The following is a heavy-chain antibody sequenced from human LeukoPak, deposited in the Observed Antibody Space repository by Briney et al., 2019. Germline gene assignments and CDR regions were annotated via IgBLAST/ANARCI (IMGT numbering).Heavy chain of an antibody. V-gene: IGHV3-48*01. CDR2: ISSGSSTI. D-gene: IGHD3-9*01. CDR1: GFTFSSYS. J-gene: IGHJ4*02. CDR3: ARAADWSSFDY. Sequence: GGSLRLSCAASGFTFSSYSMNWVRQAPGKGLEWVSYISSGSSTIYYADSVKGRFTISRDNAKNSLYLQMNSLRAEDTAVYYCARAADWSSFDYWGQGTLVTVSS.